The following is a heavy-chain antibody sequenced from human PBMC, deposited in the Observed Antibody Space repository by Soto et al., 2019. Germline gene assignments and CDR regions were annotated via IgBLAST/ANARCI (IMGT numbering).Heavy chain of an antibody. V-gene: IGHV1-46*03. Sequence: ASVKVSCKASGYTFTSYYMHWVRQAPGQGLEWMGIINPSGGSTSYAQKFQGRVTMTRDTSTSTVYMELSSLRSEDTAVYYCARAPTPADYYGSGSYYKYWFDPWGQGTLVTVS. CDR1: GYTFTSYY. D-gene: IGHD3-10*01. CDR3: ARAPTPADYYGSGSYYKYWFDP. J-gene: IGHJ5*02. CDR2: INPSGGST.